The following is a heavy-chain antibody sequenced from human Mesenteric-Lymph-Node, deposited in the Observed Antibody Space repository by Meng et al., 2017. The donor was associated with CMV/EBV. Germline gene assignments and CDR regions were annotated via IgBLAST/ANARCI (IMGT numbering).Heavy chain of an antibody. J-gene: IGHJ6*02. CDR3: ALQEVRAVNLYHYYGLDV. V-gene: IGHV2-26*01. D-gene: IGHD3-10*01. CDR2: IFSNDEK. CDR1: GFSLSNAKMG. Sequence: SGPTLVKPTETLTLTCTVSGFSLSNAKMGVSWIRQPPGQALEWLAQIFSNDEKSYSTSLKSRLTISKDTSKSQVVLTKTNMDPVDTATYYCALQEVRAVNLYHYYGLDVWGQGTTVTVSS.